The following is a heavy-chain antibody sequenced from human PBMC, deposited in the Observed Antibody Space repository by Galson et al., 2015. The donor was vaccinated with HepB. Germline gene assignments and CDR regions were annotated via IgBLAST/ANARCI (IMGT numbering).Heavy chain of an antibody. CDR3: ARGLIAARGWYDT. D-gene: IGHD6-6*01. CDR2: INDSGGT. V-gene: IGHV4-34*01. Sequence: ETLSLTCAVYGGSLSGYSWTWIRQTPGKGLERIGEINDSGGTSRNPSLKSRLTMSLDTSKKQVSLRLSSVTAADTAVYYCARGLIAARGWYDTWGQGTLVTVSS. CDR1: GGSLSGYS. J-gene: IGHJ5*02.